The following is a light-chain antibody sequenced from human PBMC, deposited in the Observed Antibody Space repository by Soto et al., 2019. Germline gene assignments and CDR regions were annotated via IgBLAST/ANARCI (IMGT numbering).Light chain of an antibody. CDR2: GAS. J-gene: IGKJ2*01. Sequence: EIVLTQSPATLSLSPGERVTLSCRASQSFSSSYLAWYQQKPGQAPRLLFYGASTRATGIPDRFSGSGSGTDFTLTISRLEPEDFAVYNCQQYGSSPYTFGQGTKVEI. CDR3: QQYGSSPYT. V-gene: IGKV3-20*01. CDR1: QSFSSSY.